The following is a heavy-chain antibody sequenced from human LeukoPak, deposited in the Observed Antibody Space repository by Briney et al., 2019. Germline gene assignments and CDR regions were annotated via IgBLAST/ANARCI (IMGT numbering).Heavy chain of an antibody. Sequence: PSETLSLTCTVSGGSISSYYWSWIRQPPGKGPEWIGYIYYSGSTNYNPSLKSRVTISVDTSKNQFSLKLSSVTAADTAVYYCARAIFGVVIAPYYYMDVWGTGTTVTVSS. V-gene: IGHV4-59*01. D-gene: IGHD3-3*01. J-gene: IGHJ6*03. CDR3: ARAIFGVVIAPYYYMDV. CDR1: GGSISSYY. CDR2: IYYSGST.